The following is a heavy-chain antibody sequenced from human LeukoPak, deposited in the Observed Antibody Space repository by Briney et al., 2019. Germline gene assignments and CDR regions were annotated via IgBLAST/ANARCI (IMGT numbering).Heavy chain of an antibody. J-gene: IGHJ5*02. CDR1: GFTFSIYA. V-gene: IGHV3-23*01. CDR3: AKVRGSGSSEFDP. CDR2: ISDSGGSR. Sequence: GGSLRLSCAASGFTFSIYAMSWVRQAPGKGLEWVSSISDSGGSRNYADSVKGRFTISRDNSKNILYLQMNSLRAEDTAVYYCAKVRGSGSSEFDPWGQGTVVTVSS. D-gene: IGHD3-10*01.